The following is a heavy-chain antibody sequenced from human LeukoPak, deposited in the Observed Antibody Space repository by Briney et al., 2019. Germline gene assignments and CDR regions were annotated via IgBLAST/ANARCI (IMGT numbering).Heavy chain of an antibody. CDR2: IYYSGST. V-gene: IGHV4-59*01. Sequence: SETLSLTCTVSGGSISSYYGSWIRQPPGKGLEWIGYIYYSGSTHYNPSLKSRVTISVDTSKNQFSLKLSSVTAADTAVYYCARGIVVVVAATWELWFDPWGQGTLVTVSS. J-gene: IGHJ5*02. CDR1: GGSISSYY. D-gene: IGHD2-15*01. CDR3: ARGIVVVVAATWELWFDP.